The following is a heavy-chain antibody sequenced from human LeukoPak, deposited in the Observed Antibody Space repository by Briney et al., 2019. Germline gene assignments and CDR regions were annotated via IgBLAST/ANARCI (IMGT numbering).Heavy chain of an antibody. CDR1: GGSFSGYY. D-gene: IGHD2-2*01. Sequence: SETLSLTCAVYGGSFSGYYWSWIRQPPGKGLEWIGEINHSGSTNYNPSLKSRVTISVDTSKNQFSLKLSSVTAADTAVYYCASGYCSSTSCYPLDYWGQGTLVTVSS. CDR2: INHSGST. J-gene: IGHJ4*02. V-gene: IGHV4-34*01. CDR3: ASGYCSSTSCYPLDY.